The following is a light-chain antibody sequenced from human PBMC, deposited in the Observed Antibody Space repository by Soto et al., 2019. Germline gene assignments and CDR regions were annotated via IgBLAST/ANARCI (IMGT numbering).Light chain of an antibody. Sequence: INVTQARCCLSSSIGDRVTITCRASQTISIFLNWYQQKPGKAPKLLIYAASSLQSGVPSMFSGSASGTDFTLTISSLQPEDFATYVRPQSYSSLTFSQGPRLEIK. J-gene: IGKJ5*01. CDR2: AAS. CDR3: PQSYSSLT. CDR1: QTISIF. V-gene: IGKV1-39*01.